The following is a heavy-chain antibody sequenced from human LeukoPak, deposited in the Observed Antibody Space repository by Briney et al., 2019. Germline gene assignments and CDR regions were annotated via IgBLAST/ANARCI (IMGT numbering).Heavy chain of an antibody. CDR2: IGTAGEI. J-gene: IGHJ2*01. Sequence: GGSLRLSCAASGFTFSSYDIHWVRQATGKGLEWVSGIGTAGEIYYPGSVKGRFTIPRENAKNSSYLQMNSLRAGDTAVYYCARAAYSSTWYSRNFDLWGRGTLVTVSS. CDR1: GFTFSSYD. D-gene: IGHD6-13*01. CDR3: ARAAYSSTWYSRNFDL. V-gene: IGHV3-13*01.